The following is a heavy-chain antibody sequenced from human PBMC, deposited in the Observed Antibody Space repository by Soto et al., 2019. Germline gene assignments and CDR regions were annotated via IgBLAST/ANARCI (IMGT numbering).Heavy chain of an antibody. CDR2: ISYDGSNK. CDR1: GFTFSSYA. V-gene: IGHV3-30-3*01. D-gene: IGHD3-22*01. Sequence: ESGGGVVQSGRSLRLSCAASGFTFSSYAMHWVRQAPGKGLEWVAVISYDGSNKYYADSVKGRFTISRDNSKNTLYLQMNSLRAEDTAVYYCARMDDSSGYYLLDYWGQGTLVTVSS. CDR3: ARMDDSSGYYLLDY. J-gene: IGHJ4*02.